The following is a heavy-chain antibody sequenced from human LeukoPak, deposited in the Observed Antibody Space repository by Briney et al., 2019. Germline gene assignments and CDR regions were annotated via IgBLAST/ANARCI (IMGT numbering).Heavy chain of an antibody. CDR1: GGSISGDY. CDR2: IYYSGTGST. Sequence: KASETLSLTCTVSGGSISGDYWSWIRQPPGKGLEYIGYIYYSGTGSTNYNPSLKSRVTISVDTSKNQFSLKLSSVTPADTAVYYCASYYDNSGLDTFDIWGQGTMVTVSS. V-gene: IGHV4-59*01. D-gene: IGHD3-22*01. J-gene: IGHJ3*02. CDR3: ASYYDNSGLDTFDI.